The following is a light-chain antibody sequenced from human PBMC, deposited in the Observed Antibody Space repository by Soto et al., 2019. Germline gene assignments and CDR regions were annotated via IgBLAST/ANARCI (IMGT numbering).Light chain of an antibody. J-gene: IGKJ1*01. V-gene: IGKV3-20*01. CDR1: QSVSSNY. CDR2: GAS. Sequence: EIVLTQSPGTLSLSPGERATLSCRASQSVSSNYLAWYQRKPGQAPRLLIYGASSRPTDIPNRFSGSGSGTDFTLTITRLEPEDYAVYFCQRYGGSPPTFGQGTKVEIK. CDR3: QRYGGSPPT.